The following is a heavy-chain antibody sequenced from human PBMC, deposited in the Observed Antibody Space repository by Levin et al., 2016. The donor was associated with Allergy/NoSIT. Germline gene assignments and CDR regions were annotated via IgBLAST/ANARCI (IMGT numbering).Heavy chain of an antibody. V-gene: IGHV3-23*01. CDR3: AKDSEAATDISRASYHMDV. CDR1: GFTFNNYV. Sequence: GESLKISCAASGFTFNNYVMTWVRQAPGKGLEWVSAISASGANTYYTDSARGRFTISRDSSRNTLFLQMNSLRAEDTAIYYCAKDSEAATDISRASYHMDVWGQGTTVTVSS. J-gene: IGHJ6*02. CDR2: ISASGANT. D-gene: IGHD3-22*01.